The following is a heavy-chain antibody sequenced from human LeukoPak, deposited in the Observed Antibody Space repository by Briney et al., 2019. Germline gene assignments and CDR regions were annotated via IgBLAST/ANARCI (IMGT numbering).Heavy chain of an antibody. Sequence: GGTLRLSCAASGFTFSSYGMSWVRQAPGKGLEWVSFIYSGDTHYSDSVKGRFTISRDHSKNTLYLQMNSLRAEDTAVHYCARQGDDYWGHGTLVTVSS. CDR2: IYSGDT. CDR1: GFTFSSYG. CDR3: ARQGDDY. J-gene: IGHJ4*01. D-gene: IGHD3-16*01. V-gene: IGHV3-66*04.